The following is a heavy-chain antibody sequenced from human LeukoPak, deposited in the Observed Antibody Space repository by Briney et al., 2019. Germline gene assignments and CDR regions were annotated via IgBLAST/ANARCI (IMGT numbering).Heavy chain of an antibody. D-gene: IGHD3-3*01. CDR2: MNPNSGNT. J-gene: IGHJ4*02. CDR1: GYTFTIYD. CDR3: ARGQDYDFWSGYYTETKAVFDY. V-gene: IGHV1-8*01. Sequence: GASVRVSFRASGYTFTIYDINWVRQATGQGLEWMGWMNPNSGNTGYAQKFQGRVTMTRNTSISTAYMELSSPRSEDTAVYYCARGQDYDFWSGYYTETKAVFDYWGQGTLVTVSS.